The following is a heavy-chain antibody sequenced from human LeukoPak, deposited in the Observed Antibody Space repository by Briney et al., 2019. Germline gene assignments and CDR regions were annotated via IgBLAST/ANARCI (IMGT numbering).Heavy chain of an antibody. J-gene: IGHJ4*02. D-gene: IGHD3-22*01. Sequence: SVKVSCKASGGTFSSYAISWVRQAPGQGLEWMGGIIPIFGTANYAQKFQGRVTITADKSTSTAYMELSSLRSEDTAVYYCARDRYYDSSGYYSLDFDYWGQGTLVTVSS. CDR1: GGTFSSYA. CDR3: ARDRYYDSSGYYSLDFDY. V-gene: IGHV1-69*06. CDR2: IIPIFGTA.